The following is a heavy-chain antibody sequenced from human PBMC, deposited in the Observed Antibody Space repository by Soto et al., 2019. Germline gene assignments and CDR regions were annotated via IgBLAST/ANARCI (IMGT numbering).Heavy chain of an antibody. CDR1: GGTFSSYA. V-gene: IGHV1-69*05. J-gene: IGHJ4*02. D-gene: IGHD3-9*01. CDR2: IIPICGTA. CDR3: ASSVLRYFAWLDY. Sequence: ASVKVSCKASGGTFSSYAISWVRQAPGQGLEWMGGIIPICGTANYAQKFQGRVTMTRDESTSTAYMELSSLRSEDTAVYYCASSVLRYFAWLDYWGQGTLVTVSS.